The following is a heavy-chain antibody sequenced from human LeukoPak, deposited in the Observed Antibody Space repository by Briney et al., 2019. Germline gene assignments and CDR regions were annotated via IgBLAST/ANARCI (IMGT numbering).Heavy chain of an antibody. J-gene: IGHJ4*02. D-gene: IGHD2-8*01. V-gene: IGHV3-23*01. CDR1: GFPFSDFS. Sequence: PGGSLRLSCATSGFPFSDFSKTWVRQAPGKGLEWISTTNSGGSTTDYAESVKGRFTISRDNSKNTLYLQMSSLRVEDTAIYYCAKQSYARSLGEGGPGTLVTVSS. CDR2: TNSGGSTT. CDR3: AKQSYARSLGE.